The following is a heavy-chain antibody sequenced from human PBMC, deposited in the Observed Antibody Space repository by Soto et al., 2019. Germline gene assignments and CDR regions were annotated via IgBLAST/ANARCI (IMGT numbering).Heavy chain of an antibody. CDR2: IYYSGST. CDR3: ARDRHNNFFAP. CDR1: GGSISGYY. Sequence: SETLSLTCTVSGGSISGYYWTWIRQSPGKGLEWIGYIYYSGSTYYNPSLESRVAISLDTSRSQFSLTLHSVTAADTAIYYCARDRHNNFFAPWGQGTLVTVSS. D-gene: IGHD3-16*02. J-gene: IGHJ5*02. V-gene: IGHV4-59*06.